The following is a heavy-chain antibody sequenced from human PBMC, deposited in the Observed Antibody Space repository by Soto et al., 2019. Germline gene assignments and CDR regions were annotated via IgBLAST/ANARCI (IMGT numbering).Heavy chain of an antibody. CDR3: ARQRPTDGRWEFANYYGMDV. CDR1: GGSILNGGHY. CDR2: IIHSEST. D-gene: IGHD1-26*01. J-gene: IGHJ6*02. Sequence: PSETLSLTCTVSGGSILNGGHYWSWVRQPPGKGLEWIGEIIHSESTKYNPSLKSRVTISVDTSKNQFSLKLSSVTAADTAVYYCARQRPTDGRWEFANYYGMDVWGQGTPVTVSS. V-gene: IGHV4-34*12.